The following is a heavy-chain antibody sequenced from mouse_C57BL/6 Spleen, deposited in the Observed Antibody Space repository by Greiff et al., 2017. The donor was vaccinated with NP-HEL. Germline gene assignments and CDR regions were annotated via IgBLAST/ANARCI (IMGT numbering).Heavy chain of an antibody. D-gene: IGHD2-2*01. CDR2: INPSSGYT. CDR1: ASPFTSYG. V-gene: IGHV1-7*01. CDR3: ARLGGYDWFAY. Sequence: VQLQESGVDWPKLGPPGRRSGKPLASPFTSYGRHGVKQRHGQGLEWIGYINPSSGYTKYNQKFKDKATLTADKSSSTAYMQLSSLTYEDSAVYYCARLGGYDWFAYWGQGTLVTVSA. J-gene: IGHJ3*01.